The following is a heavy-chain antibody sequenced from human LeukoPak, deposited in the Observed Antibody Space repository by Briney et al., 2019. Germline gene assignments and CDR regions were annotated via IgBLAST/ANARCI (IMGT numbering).Heavy chain of an antibody. V-gene: IGHV4-59*01. CDR1: GGSISSYY. CDR3: ARVKYYDYVWGIEGFDY. CDR2: IYYSGST. Sequence: SETLSLTCTVSGGSISSYYWSWIRQPPGKGLEWIGYIYYSGSTNYNPSLKSRVTISVDTSKNQFSLKLSSVTAADTAVYYCARVKYYDYVWGIEGFDYWGQGTLVTVSS. J-gene: IGHJ4*02. D-gene: IGHD3-16*01.